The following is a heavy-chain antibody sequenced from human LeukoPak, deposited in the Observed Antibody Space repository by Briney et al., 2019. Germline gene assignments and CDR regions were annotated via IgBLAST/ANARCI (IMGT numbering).Heavy chain of an antibody. CDR3: ARAGYNYGFFNLDY. CDR1: GGSISSYY. J-gene: IGHJ4*02. CDR2: IYYSGNT. Sequence: PSETLSLTCSVSGGSISSYYWSWIRQPPGKGLEWIGCIYYSGNTNYNPSLKSRVTISVDTFKNQFSLKLSSVTAADTALYYCARAGYNYGFFNLDYWGQGTLVTVSS. V-gene: IGHV4-59*08. D-gene: IGHD5-18*01.